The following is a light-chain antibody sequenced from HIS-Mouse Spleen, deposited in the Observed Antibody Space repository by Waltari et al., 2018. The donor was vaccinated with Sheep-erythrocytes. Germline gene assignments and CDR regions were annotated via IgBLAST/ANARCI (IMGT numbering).Light chain of an antibody. CDR2: EGS. CDR1: SSDVGRYNF. Sequence: QSALTQPASVSGSPVQSITISCTGTSSDVGRYNFVSWYQQHPGKAPKLMIYEGSKRPSGVSNRFSGSKSGNTASLTISGLRAEDEADYYCCSYAGSSTYVFGTGTKVTVL. J-gene: IGLJ1*01. V-gene: IGLV2-23*01. CDR3: CSYAGSSTYV.